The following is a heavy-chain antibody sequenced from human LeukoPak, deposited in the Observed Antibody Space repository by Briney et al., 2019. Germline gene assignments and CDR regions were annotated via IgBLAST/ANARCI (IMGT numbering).Heavy chain of an antibody. V-gene: IGHV3-64D*06. CDR2: ISNNGDHT. CDR1: GFTLSTYV. CDR3: VRGTGY. J-gene: IGHJ4*02. Sequence: PGGSLRLFCSVSGFTLSTYVMHWVRQAPGKGLEYVSAISNNGDHTYYADPVKGRFTISRENSKNTLYLQMSSLRADDTAVYYCVRGTGYWGQGTLVTVSS.